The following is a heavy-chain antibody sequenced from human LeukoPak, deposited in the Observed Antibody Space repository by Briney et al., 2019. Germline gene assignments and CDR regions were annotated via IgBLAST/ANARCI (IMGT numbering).Heavy chain of an antibody. CDR3: ARGVPHDY. CDR2: IYYSGST. J-gene: IGHJ4*02. V-gene: IGHV4-59*01. D-gene: IGHD2-2*01. Sequence: SETLSLICTVSGGSISSYYWSWIRQPPGKGLEWIGYIYYSGSTNYNPSLKSRVTISVDTSKNQFSLKLSSVTTADTAVYYCARGVPHDYWGQGTLVTVSS. CDR1: GGSISSYY.